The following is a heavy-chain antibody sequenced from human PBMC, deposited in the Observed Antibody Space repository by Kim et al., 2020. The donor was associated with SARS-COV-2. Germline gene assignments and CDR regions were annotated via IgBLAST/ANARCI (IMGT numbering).Heavy chain of an antibody. V-gene: IGHV3-49*03. CDR3: TRDILTRDRESLLWSGEFFGEFDY. CDR1: GFTFGDYA. D-gene: IGHD3-10*01. CDR2: IRSKAYGGTT. Sequence: GGSLRLSCTASGFTFGDYAMSWFRQAPGKGLEWVGFIRSKAYGGTTEYAASVKGRFTISRDDSKSIAYLQMNSLKTEDTAVYYCTRDILTRDRESLLWSGEFFGEFDYWGQGTLVTVSS. J-gene: IGHJ4*02.